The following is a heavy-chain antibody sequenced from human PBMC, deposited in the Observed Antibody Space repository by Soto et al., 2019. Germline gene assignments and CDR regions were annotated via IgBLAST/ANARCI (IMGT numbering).Heavy chain of an antibody. J-gene: IGHJ4*02. Sequence: QVQLQESGPGLVKPSGTLSLTCAVSGDSISSDKWWSWVRQPPGKGVEWIGEIHHSGRTNYNPSLKSRVTILVEKSKNQVSLELSSMTAADTAVYYCARGGDWQFDYWGQGTLVTVSS. CDR3: ARGGDWQFDY. V-gene: IGHV4-4*02. CDR2: IHHSGRT. CDR1: GDSISSDKW. D-gene: IGHD2-21*02.